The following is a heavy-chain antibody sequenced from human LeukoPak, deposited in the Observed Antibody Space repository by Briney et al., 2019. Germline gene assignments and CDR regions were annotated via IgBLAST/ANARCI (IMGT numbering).Heavy chain of an antibody. CDR1: GFIFSSYW. CDR3: ARGPSVLGVIDN. Sequence: PGGSLRLSCAASGFIFSSYWMHWVRQAPGKELVWVSRINNDGRITYHADSVKGRFTISRDNAKDTLYLQMDSLRVGDTAIYYCARGPSVLGVIDNWGQGTLVAVSS. J-gene: IGHJ4*02. V-gene: IGHV3-74*01. CDR2: INNDGRIT. D-gene: IGHD3-10*01.